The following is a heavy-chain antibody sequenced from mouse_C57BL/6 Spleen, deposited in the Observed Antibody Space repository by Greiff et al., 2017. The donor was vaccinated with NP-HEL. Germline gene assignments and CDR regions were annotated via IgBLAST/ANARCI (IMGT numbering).Heavy chain of an antibody. CDR3: AREGLLGYAMDY. CDR2: IHPNSGST. J-gene: IGHJ4*01. Sequence: QVQLQQPGAELVKPGASVKLSCKASGYTFTSYWMHWVKQRPGQGLEWIGMIHPNSGSTNYNEKFKSKATLTVDKSSSTAYMQLSSLTSEDSAVDYCAREGLLGYAMDYWGQGTSVTVSS. CDR1: GYTFTSYW. D-gene: IGHD3-1*01. V-gene: IGHV1-64*01.